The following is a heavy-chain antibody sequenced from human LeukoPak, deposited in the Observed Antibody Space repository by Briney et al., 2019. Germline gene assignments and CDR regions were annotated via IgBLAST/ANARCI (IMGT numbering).Heavy chain of an antibody. CDR1: GFTFSAYS. CDR2: ISRSSDTI. CDR3: ARDGGDLDY. D-gene: IGHD2-21*02. Sequence: QPGGSLRLSCEASGFTFSAYSMNWVRQAPGKGLEWLSYISRSSDTIYYVDSVKGRFTNSRDNAKNSPYLQMNSLRVEDTAVYYCARDGGDLDYWGQGTLVTVSS. J-gene: IGHJ4*02. V-gene: IGHV3-48*01.